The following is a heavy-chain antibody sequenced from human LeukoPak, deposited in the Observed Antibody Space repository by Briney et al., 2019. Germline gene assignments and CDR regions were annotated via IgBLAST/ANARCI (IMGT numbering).Heavy chain of an antibody. V-gene: IGHV4-59*01. Sequence: SETLSLACTVSGGSISSYYWSWIRQPPGKGLEWIGYIYYSGSTNYNPSLKSRVTISVDTSKNQFSLKLSSVTAADTAVYYCARARWFDYWGQGTLVTVSS. J-gene: IGHJ5*01. CDR2: IYYSGST. CDR3: ARARWFDY. CDR1: GGSISSYY.